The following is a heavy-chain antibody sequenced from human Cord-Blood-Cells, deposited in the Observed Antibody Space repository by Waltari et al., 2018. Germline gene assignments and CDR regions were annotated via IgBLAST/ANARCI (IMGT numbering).Heavy chain of an antibody. CDR2: IIPICGTA. J-gene: IGHJ5*02. V-gene: IGHV1-69*06. D-gene: IGHD2-21*02. CDR3: ARMGVRVVTRDWFDP. Sequence: QVQLVQSGAEVKKPGSSVKVSCKASGGTFSSYAISWVRQAPGQGLEWMGGIIPICGTANYAQKFQGRVTITADKSTSTAYMELSSLRSEDTAVYYCARMGVRVVTRDWFDPWGQGTLVTVSS. CDR1: GGTFSSYA.